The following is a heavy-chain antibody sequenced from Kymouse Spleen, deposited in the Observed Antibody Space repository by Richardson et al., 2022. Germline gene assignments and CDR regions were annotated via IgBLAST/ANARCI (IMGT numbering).Heavy chain of an antibody. CDR1: GGSISSSSYY. J-gene: IGHJ6*02. D-gene: IGHD6-6*01. CDR3: ARRYSSSSLYYYYYYGMDV. CDR2: IYYSGST. Sequence: QLQLQESGPGLVKPSETLSLTCTVSGGSISSSSYYWGWIRQPPGKGLEWIGSIYYSGSTYYNPSLKSRVTISVDTSKNQFSLKLSSVTAADTAVYYCARRYSSSSLYYYYYYGMDVWGQGTTVTVSS. V-gene: IGHV4-39*01.